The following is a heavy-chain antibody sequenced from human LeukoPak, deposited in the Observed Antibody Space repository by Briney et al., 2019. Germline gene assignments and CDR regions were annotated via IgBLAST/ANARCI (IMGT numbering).Heavy chain of an antibody. J-gene: IGHJ4*02. CDR2: VYPGDSDT. CDR3: ASLTTAAGSYYFDY. Sequence: GESLKISCKGSGYSFTTYWIGWVRQVPGKGLEWMGIVYPGDSDTRYSPSFQGQVTISADKSINTAYLQWSSLKPSDTAMYYCASLTTAAGSYYFDYWGQGTLVTVSS. V-gene: IGHV5-51*01. D-gene: IGHD6-13*01. CDR1: GYSFTTYW.